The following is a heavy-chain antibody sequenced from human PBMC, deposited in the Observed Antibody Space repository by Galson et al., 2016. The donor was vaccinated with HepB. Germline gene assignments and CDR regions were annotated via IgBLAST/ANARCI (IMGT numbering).Heavy chain of an antibody. V-gene: IGHV1-69*06. CDR1: GGTFLNSS. D-gene: IGHD2-15*01. J-gene: IGHJ5*02. CDR3: ATAAVERLVCRGWFDP. CDR2: IIPIFGTP. Sequence: SVKVSCKAFGGTFLNSSVNWVRQAPGQGLEWMGVIIPIFGTPNYAQKFRGRVTITADKSSSTAYMELSSLRSDDTAIYYCATAAVERLVCRGWFDPWGQGTLVTVSS.